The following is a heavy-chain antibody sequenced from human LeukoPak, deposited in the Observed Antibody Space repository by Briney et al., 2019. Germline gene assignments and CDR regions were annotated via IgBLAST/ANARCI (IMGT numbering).Heavy chain of an antibody. D-gene: IGHD4-17*01. V-gene: IGHV3-23*01. CDR3: AKDRDGDYDGYFDY. CDR1: GFTFSSYG. J-gene: IGHJ4*02. Sequence: GGSLRLSCAASGFTFSSYGMSWVRQAPGKGLEWVSAISGSGGSTYYADSVKGRFTISRDNSKNTLYLQMNSLRAEDTAVYYCAKDRDGDYDGYFDYWGQGTLVTVSS. CDR2: ISGSGGST.